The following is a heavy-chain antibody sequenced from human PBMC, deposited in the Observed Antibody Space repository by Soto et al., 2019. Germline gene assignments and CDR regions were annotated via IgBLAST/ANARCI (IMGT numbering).Heavy chain of an antibody. CDR3: ARDTTGSGWLDY. D-gene: IGHD6-19*01. Sequence: GGSLRLSCAASGFTFSSYAMHWVRQAPGKGLEWVAVISYDGSNKYYADSVKGRFTISRDNSKNTLYLQMNSLRAEDTAVYYCARDTTGSGWLDYWGQGTLVTVSS. CDR2: ISYDGSNK. J-gene: IGHJ4*02. V-gene: IGHV3-30-3*01. CDR1: GFTFSSYA.